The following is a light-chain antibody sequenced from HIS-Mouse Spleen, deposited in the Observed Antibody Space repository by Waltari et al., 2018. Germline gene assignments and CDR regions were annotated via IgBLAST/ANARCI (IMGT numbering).Light chain of an antibody. J-gene: IGLJ3*02. CDR2: EGS. V-gene: IGLV2-23*01. CDR3: CSYAGSSTWV. Sequence: QSALTQPASVSGSPGPSITISCTGTSSDVGSYNLVSWYQQHPGKAPKLMIYEGSKRPSGVSNRFSGSKSGNTASLTISGLQAEDEADYYCCSYAGSSTWVFGGGTKL. CDR1: SSDVGSYNL.